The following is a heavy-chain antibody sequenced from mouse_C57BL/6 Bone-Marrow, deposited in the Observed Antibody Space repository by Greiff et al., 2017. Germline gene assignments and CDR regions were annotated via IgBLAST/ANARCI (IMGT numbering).Heavy chain of an antibody. D-gene: IGHD6-5*01. CDR3: ARLPNYFDY. CDR2: IHPNSGST. V-gene: IGHV1-64*01. J-gene: IGHJ2*01. CDR1: GYTFTSYW. Sequence: QVHVKQSGAELVKPGASVKLSCKASGYTFTSYWMHWVKQRPGQGLEWIGMIHPNSGSTNYNEKFKSKATLTVDKSSSTAYMQLSSLTSEDSAVYYCARLPNYFDYWGQGTTLTVSS.